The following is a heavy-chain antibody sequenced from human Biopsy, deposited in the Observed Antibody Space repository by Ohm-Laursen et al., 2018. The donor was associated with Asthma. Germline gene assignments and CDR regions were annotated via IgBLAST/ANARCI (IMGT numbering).Heavy chain of an antibody. CDR1: GYTFSDSW. D-gene: IGHD1-7*01. CDR3: ARFIDGTFFVDY. Sequence: KSLKISCKASGYTFSDSWIGWVRQMPGKGLEWMGIIFAANSETKYSPSFQGQVTISADMSISTAFLQWSSLKASDTAIYYCARFIDGTFFVDYWGQGTLVTVSS. V-gene: IGHV5-51*01. CDR2: IFAANSET. J-gene: IGHJ4*02.